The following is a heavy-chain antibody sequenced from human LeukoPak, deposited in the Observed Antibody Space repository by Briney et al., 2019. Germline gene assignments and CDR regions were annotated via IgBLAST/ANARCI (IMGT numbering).Heavy chain of an antibody. Sequence: GASVKVSCKASGYTFIGYDINWVRQATGQGLEWMGWMNPNSGNTNYAQKFQGRVTMTRNTSISTAYMELSSLRSEDTGVYYRARRRGTFGGAGYYFDYWGQGTLVTVSS. V-gene: IGHV1-8*01. CDR1: GYTFIGYD. D-gene: IGHD3-16*01. CDR3: ARRRGTFGGAGYYFDY. J-gene: IGHJ4*02. CDR2: MNPNSGNT.